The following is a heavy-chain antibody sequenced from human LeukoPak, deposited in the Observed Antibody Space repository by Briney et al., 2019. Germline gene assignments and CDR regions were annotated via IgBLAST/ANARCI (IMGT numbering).Heavy chain of an antibody. V-gene: IGHV1-69*13. CDR3: ARDGSYYDFWSGYNYLDY. D-gene: IGHD3-3*01. Sequence: SVKVSCKASGGTFSIYAISWVRQAPGQGLEWMGGIIPIFGTANYAQKFQGRVTITADESTSTAYMELSSLRSEDAAVYYCARDGSYYDFWSGYNYLDYWGQGTLVTVSS. CDR2: IIPIFGTA. J-gene: IGHJ4*02. CDR1: GGTFSIYA.